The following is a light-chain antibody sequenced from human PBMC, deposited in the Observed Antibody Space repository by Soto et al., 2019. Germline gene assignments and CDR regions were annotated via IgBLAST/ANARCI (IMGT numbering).Light chain of an antibody. CDR3: AAWDVSLNGPV. Sequence: QLVLTQPPSASGTPGQRVTISCSGSSSNIGSNTVNWYQQLPGTAPKLLIYSNNQRPSGVPDRFSGSKSGTSASLAISGLQSEDEADYYCAAWDVSLNGPVFGGGTKLTVL. J-gene: IGLJ2*01. CDR1: SSNIGSNT. V-gene: IGLV1-44*01. CDR2: SNN.